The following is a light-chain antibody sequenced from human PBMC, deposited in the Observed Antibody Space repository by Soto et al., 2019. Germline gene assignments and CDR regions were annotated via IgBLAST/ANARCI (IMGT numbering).Light chain of an antibody. Sequence: MKQSAATLSVSPGERATLYCRASQSIRTDLAGYETKPGKAPKLLMYDVSSLKRGVPSRFSGSGSGTEFTLTISSLQPDDLATYYCQQYNDYSATFGQGTKVDI. J-gene: IGKJ1*01. CDR2: DVS. V-gene: IGKV1-5*01. CDR3: QQYNDYSAT. CDR1: QSIRTD.